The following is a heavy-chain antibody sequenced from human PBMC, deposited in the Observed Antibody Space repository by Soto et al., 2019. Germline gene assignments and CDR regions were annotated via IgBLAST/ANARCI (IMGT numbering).Heavy chain of an antibody. J-gene: IGHJ4*02. Sequence: SQTLSLTCAISVDSVSSNSAAWNCIRQSPSRGLEWLGRTYYRSKWYNDYAVSVKSRITINPDTSKNQFSLQLNSVTPEDTAVYYCARERGIGWELLFDYWGQGTLVTVSS. CDR1: VDSVSSNSAA. CDR3: ARERGIGWELLFDY. CDR2: TYYRSKWYN. V-gene: IGHV6-1*01. D-gene: IGHD1-26*01.